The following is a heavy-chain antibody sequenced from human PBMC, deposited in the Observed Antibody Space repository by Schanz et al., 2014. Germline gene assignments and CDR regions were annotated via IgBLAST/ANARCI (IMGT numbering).Heavy chain of an antibody. D-gene: IGHD3-22*01. CDR2: ISGSGGST. V-gene: IGHV3-23*01. J-gene: IGHJ4*02. CDR3: AKDPSHGDYDYYFDY. CDR1: GFTFSSYA. Sequence: EVQLLESGGGLVQPGGSLRLSCAASGFTFSSYAMSWVRQAPGKGLEWVSGISGSGGSTYYADSVKDRFTVSRDNSKNTVYLQMNRLRAEDTAVYYCAKDPSHGDYDYYFDYWGQGTLVTVSS.